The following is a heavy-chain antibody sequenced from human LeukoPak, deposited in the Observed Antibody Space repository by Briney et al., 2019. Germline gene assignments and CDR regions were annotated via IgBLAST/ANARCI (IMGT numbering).Heavy chain of an antibody. V-gene: IGHV3-23*01. D-gene: IGHD6-13*01. CDR2: ISGSGDNNDNT. Sequence: PGGSLRLSCAASGFTFSTYAMSWVRQAPGKGLGWVSAISGSGDNNDNTYYADSVKGQFTISRDNSKNTLYLQMSSLRAEDAAVYYCAKSGSTSWYLDYWGQGTLVTVSS. J-gene: IGHJ4*02. CDR1: GFTFSTYA. CDR3: AKSGSTSWYLDY.